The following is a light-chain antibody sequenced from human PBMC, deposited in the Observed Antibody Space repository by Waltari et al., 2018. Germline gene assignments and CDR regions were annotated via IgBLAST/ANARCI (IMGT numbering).Light chain of an antibody. V-gene: IGKV3-15*01. CDR2: GAS. CDR1: QSVRTK. Sequence: IVMPQSPDHLSASPGERATPSCRASQSVRTKLAWYQQIPGQAPRLLIYGASTRATGVPARFSGSGSGTEFTLTISSLQSEDFAIYYCQQYNDWPPLTFGGGTRVEIK. J-gene: IGKJ4*01. CDR3: QQYNDWPPLT.